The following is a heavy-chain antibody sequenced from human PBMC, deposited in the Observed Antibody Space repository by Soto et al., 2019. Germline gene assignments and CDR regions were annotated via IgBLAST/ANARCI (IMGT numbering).Heavy chain of an antibody. Sequence: QVQLQESGPGLVKPSETLSLTCTVSGGSISSYYWSWIRQPPGKGLEWIGYIYYSGSTNSNPSPQSRVTISVDTSKTQFSLKLSSVTAAATAVYHCARRYGDYFDFWGQGTLVTVSS. CDR1: GGSISSYY. CDR2: IYYSGST. J-gene: IGHJ4*02. CDR3: ARRYGDYFDF. V-gene: IGHV4-59*08. D-gene: IGHD4-17*01.